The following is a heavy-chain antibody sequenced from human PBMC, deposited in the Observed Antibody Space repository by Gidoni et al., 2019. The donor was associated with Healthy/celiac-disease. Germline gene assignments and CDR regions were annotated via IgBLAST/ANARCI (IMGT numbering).Heavy chain of an antibody. CDR3: ARDLEVTVHYYYGMDV. V-gene: IGHV3-48*03. J-gene: IGHJ6*02. D-gene: IGHD3-3*01. CDR1: GFTFSSYA. Sequence: EVQLVESGGGLVQPGGSLRLSCAASGFTFSSYAMNWVRQAPGKGLEWVSYSSSSGSTIYYADSVKGRFTISRDNAKNSLYLQMNSLRAEDTAVYYCARDLEVTVHYYYGMDVWGQGTTVTVSS. CDR2: SSSSGSTI.